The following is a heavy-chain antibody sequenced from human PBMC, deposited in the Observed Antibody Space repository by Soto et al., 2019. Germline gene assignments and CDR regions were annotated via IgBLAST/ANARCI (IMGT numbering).Heavy chain of an antibody. CDR3: ARVDYYDSTGGHVAFDI. CDR1: GGTFSSYA. CDR2: IIPIFGTA. Sequence: QVQLVQSGAEVKKPGSSVKVSCKASGGTFSSYAISWVRQAPGQGLEWMGGIIPIFGTANYAQKFQGRVTITADKSTRTAYMELSSLRSEDTAVDYCARVDYYDSTGGHVAFDIWGQGTMVTVSS. D-gene: IGHD3-22*01. V-gene: IGHV1-69*06. J-gene: IGHJ3*02.